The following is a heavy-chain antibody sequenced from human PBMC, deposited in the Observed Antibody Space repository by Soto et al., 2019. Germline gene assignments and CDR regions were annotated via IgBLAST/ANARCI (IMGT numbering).Heavy chain of an antibody. CDR2: ICYSGST. Sequence: SETLSLTCTVSGGSISSYYWSWIRQPPGKGLEWIGYICYSGSTNYNPSLKSRVTISVDTSKNQFSLKLSSVTAADTAVYYCASVTRTCISTSCYRYYYGMDVWGQGTTVTVSS. V-gene: IGHV4-59*01. D-gene: IGHD2-2*02. CDR1: GGSISSYY. J-gene: IGHJ6*02. CDR3: ASVTRTCISTSCYRYYYGMDV.